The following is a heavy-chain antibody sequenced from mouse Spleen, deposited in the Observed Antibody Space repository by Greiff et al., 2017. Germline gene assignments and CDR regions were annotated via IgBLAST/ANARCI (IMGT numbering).Heavy chain of an antibody. CDR2: IYPSDSYT. D-gene: IGHD2-2*01. CDR1: GYTFTSYW. J-gene: IGHJ4*01. Sequence: VQLQQPGAELVRPGASVKLSCKASGYTFTSYWINWVKQRPGQGLEWIGNIYPSDSYTNYNQKFKDKATLTVDKSSSTAYMQLSSPTSEDSAVYYCTRWALYGYDVGYAMDYWGQGTSVTVSS. V-gene: IGHV1-69*02. CDR3: TRWALYGYDVGYAMDY.